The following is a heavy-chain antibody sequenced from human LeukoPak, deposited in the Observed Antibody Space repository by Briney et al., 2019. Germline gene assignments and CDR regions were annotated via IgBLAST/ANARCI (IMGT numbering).Heavy chain of an antibody. Sequence: GGSLRLSCAASGFTVSSNYTNWVRQAPGKGLEWVSVIYGGGNIYYADSVKGRFTISRDNSKNTLYLQMNSLRAEDTAVYYCARGAGYNYPYYFDYWGQGTLVTVSS. J-gene: IGHJ4*02. CDR3: ARGAGYNYPYYFDY. V-gene: IGHV3-53*01. CDR2: IYGGGNI. CDR1: GFTVSSNY. D-gene: IGHD5-24*01.